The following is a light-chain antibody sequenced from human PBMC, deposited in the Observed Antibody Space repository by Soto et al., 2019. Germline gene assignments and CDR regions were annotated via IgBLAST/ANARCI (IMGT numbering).Light chain of an antibody. Sequence: QSVLTQPASAAGTPGQTSAISCSGGSSNIGSHTVNWFQQLPGTAPRLLIYSNTQRPSGVPDRFSGSKSGTSASLAISGLQSEYEGDYYCATWDDSLNGVVFGGGTKLTVL. CDR3: ATWDDSLNGVV. V-gene: IGLV1-44*01. CDR1: SSNIGSHT. J-gene: IGLJ2*01. CDR2: SNT.